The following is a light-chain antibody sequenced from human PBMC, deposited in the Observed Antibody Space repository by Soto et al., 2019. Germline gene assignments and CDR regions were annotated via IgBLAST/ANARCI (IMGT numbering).Light chain of an antibody. CDR1: QDIRND. V-gene: IGKV1-6*01. J-gene: IGKJ1*01. CDR2: AAF. CDR3: LQYYNFSWT. Sequence: AIQMTQSPSSLSASVGDRVTITCRASQDIRNDLAWYQQKPGQAPHLLIFAAFNLQSGVPSRFSGGGSGTHFTLTISSLQPDDFATYYCLQYYNFSWTFGQWTKVDIK.